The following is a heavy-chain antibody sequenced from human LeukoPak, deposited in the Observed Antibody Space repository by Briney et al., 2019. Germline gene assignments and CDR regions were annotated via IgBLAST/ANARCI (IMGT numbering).Heavy chain of an antibody. D-gene: IGHD1-26*01. Sequence: GGSLRLSCAASGFTFSDSYMTWVRQAPGKGVEWVAYISGSGHDINYSESAKGRFTISRDNAKNSLYLQMNSLRDEDTAVYYCARDPYSGNYGDYYYYYMDVWGKGTTVTISS. CDR2: ISGSGHDI. J-gene: IGHJ6*03. CDR3: ARDPYSGNYGDYYYYYMDV. V-gene: IGHV3-11*01. CDR1: GFTFSDSY.